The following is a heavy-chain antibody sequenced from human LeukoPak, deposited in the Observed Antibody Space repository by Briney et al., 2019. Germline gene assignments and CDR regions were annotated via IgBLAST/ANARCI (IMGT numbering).Heavy chain of an antibody. J-gene: IGHJ4*02. Sequence: GASVKVSCKASGYTFTSYDINWVRQATGQGLEWMGWMNPNSGNTGYAQKFQGRVTITRNTSISTAYMELSSLRSEDTAVYYCAGGLPYCTNGVCRYYFDYWGQGTLVTVSS. D-gene: IGHD2-8*01. V-gene: IGHV1-8*03. CDR3: AGGLPYCTNGVCRYYFDY. CDR1: GYTFTSYD. CDR2: MNPNSGNT.